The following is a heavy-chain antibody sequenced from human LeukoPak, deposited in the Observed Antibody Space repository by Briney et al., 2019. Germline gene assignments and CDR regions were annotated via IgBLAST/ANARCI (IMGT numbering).Heavy chain of an antibody. CDR2: IWYDGSNK. CDR3: AKGEQEDTAMVTYYYYYMDV. D-gene: IGHD5-18*01. V-gene: IGHV3-33*06. CDR1: GFTFSSYG. J-gene: IGHJ6*03. Sequence: GRSLRLSCAASGFTFSSYGMHWVRQAPGKGLEWVAVIWYDGSNKYYADSVKGRFTISRDNSKNTLHLQMNSLRAEDTAVYYCAKGEQEDTAMVTYYYYYMDVWGKGTTVTVSS.